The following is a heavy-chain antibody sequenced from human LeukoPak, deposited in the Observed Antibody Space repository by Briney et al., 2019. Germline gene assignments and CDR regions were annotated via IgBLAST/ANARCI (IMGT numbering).Heavy chain of an antibody. J-gene: IGHJ3*02. D-gene: IGHD1/OR15-1a*01. Sequence: GGSLRLSCAASGFTFSSYWMHWVRQAPGKGLVWVSRINSDGSSTSYADSVKGRFTISRDNAKNSLYLQMNSLRAEDTAVYYCAREPAEISFITRSLGTSDAFDIWGQGTMVTVSS. CDR1: GFTFSSYW. CDR3: AREPAEISFITRSLGTSDAFDI. CDR2: INSDGSST. V-gene: IGHV3-74*01.